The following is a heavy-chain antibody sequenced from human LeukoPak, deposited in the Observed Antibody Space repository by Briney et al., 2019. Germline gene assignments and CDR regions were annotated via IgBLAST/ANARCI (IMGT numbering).Heavy chain of an antibody. CDR3: VRLVGGDIDY. J-gene: IGHJ4*02. CDR2: INHSGST. Sequence: SETLSLTCAVYGGSFSGYYWSWIRQPPGKGLEWIGEINHSGSTNHNPSLKSRVTISVDTSKNQFSLKLSSVTAADTAVYYCVRLVGGDIDYWGQGTLVTVSS. V-gene: IGHV4-34*01. D-gene: IGHD5-12*01. CDR1: GGSFSGYY.